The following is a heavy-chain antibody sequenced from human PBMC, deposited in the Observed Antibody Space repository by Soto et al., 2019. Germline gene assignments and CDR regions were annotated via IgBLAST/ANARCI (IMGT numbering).Heavy chain of an antibody. CDR3: ARDLVRYCSSTSCRRYYGMDV. CDR1: GYTFTSYG. Sequence: GASVKVSCKASGYTFTSYGISWVRQAPGQGLEWMGWISAYNGNTNYAQKLQGRVTMTTDTSTSTAYMELRSLRSDDTAVYYCARDLVRYCSSTSCRRYYGMDVWGQGTTVNVSS. J-gene: IGHJ6*02. V-gene: IGHV1-18*01. D-gene: IGHD2-2*01. CDR2: ISAYNGNT.